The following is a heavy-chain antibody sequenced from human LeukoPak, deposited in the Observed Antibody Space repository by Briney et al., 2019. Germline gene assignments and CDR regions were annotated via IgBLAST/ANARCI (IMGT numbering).Heavy chain of an antibody. CDR2: IYYSGTT. D-gene: IGHD3-16*01. CDR3: ARLYTSSQAFDI. Sequence: PSETLSLTCTVSGGSIGSTSHHWRWIRRPPGKGLEWLGTIYYSGTTYYNPSLKSRVTISVDTSTNQFSLRLSSVTAADTTLYYCARLYTSSQAFDIWGQGTMVTVSS. V-gene: IGHV4-39*01. J-gene: IGHJ3*02. CDR1: GGSIGSTSHH.